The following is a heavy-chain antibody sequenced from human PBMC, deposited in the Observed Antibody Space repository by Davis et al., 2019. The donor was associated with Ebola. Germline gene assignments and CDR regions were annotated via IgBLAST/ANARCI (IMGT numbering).Heavy chain of an antibody. CDR3: ASYCSSTSCVVDY. CDR1: GGSFSGYY. CDR2: INHSGST. D-gene: IGHD2-2*01. Sequence: PSETLSLTCAVYGGSFSGYYWSWIRQPPGKGLEWIGEINHSGSTNYNPSLKSRVTISVDTSKNQFSLKLSSVTAADTAVYYCASYCSSTSCVVDYWGQGTLVTVSS. J-gene: IGHJ4*02. V-gene: IGHV4-34*01.